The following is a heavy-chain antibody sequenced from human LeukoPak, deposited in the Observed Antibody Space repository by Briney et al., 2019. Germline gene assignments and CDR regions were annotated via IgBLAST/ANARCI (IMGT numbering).Heavy chain of an antibody. Sequence: SETLSLTCAVYGGSFSGYYWSRIRQPPGKGLEWIGEINHSGSTNYNPSLKSRVTISVDTSKNQFSLKLSSVTAADTAVYYCARDRGLGVDAFDIWGQGTMVTVSS. CDR2: INHSGST. CDR1: GGSFSGYY. CDR3: ARDRGLGVDAFDI. V-gene: IGHV4-34*01. J-gene: IGHJ3*02. D-gene: IGHD3/OR15-3a*01.